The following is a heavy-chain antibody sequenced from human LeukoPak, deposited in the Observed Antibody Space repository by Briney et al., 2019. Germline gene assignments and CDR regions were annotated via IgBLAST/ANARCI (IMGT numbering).Heavy chain of an antibody. CDR2: IYSGGST. J-gene: IGHJ6*02. CDR3: ARVASTSPYFYGMDV. Sequence: GGSLRLSCAASAFSVSSNYMSWGRQAPGKGLDWVSVIYSGGSTYYADSVKGRFTISRDKSKNTVYLQMNSLSAEDTAIYYCARVASTSPYFYGMDVWGQGTTVTVSS. V-gene: IGHV3-53*01. CDR1: AFSVSSNY.